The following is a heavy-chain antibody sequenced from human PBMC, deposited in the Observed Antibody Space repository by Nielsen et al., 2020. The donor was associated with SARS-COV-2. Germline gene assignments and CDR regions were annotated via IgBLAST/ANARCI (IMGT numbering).Heavy chain of an antibody. CDR2: ISGSGSRT. CDR1: GFTFSSYA. D-gene: IGHD3-10*01. CDR3: AKSGEVLLWFGELLTYYFDY. V-gene: IGHV3-23*01. Sequence: GESLKISCTASGFTFSSYAMSWVRQAPGKGLEWVSAISGSGSRTYYADSVKGRFTISRDKSKNTLFVLMNSLRAEDTAVYYCAKSGEVLLWFGELLTYYFDYWGQGTLVTVSS. J-gene: IGHJ4*02.